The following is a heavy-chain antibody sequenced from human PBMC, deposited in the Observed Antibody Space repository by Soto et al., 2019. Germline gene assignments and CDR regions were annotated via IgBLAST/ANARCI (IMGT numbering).Heavy chain of an antibody. CDR1: GFTFSGTA. J-gene: IGHJ4*02. CDR3: TRHGSTGAGSYYFDY. CDR2: IRSKANSYAT. D-gene: IGHD1-26*01. Sequence: PGGSLRLSCAASGFTFSGTAMHWVRQASGKGLEWVGRIRSKANSYATAYAASVKGRFTISRDDSKNTAYLQMNSLKTEDTAVYYCTRHGSTGAGSYYFDYWGQGTLVTVSS. V-gene: IGHV3-73*01.